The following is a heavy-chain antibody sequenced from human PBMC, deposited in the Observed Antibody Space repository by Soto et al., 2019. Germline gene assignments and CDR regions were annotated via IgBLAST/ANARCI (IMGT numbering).Heavy chain of an antibody. CDR1: GFTFSSYA. D-gene: IGHD1-7*01. V-gene: IGHV3-23*01. Sequence: GGSLRLSCAASGFTFSSYAMSWVRQAPGKGLEWVSAISGSGGSTYYADSVKGRFTVSRDNSKNTLYLQMNSLRAEDTAVYYCAKSELELRSFYYYYGMDVWGQGTKVTVSS. CDR2: ISGSGGST. CDR3: AKSELELRSFYYYYGMDV. J-gene: IGHJ6*02.